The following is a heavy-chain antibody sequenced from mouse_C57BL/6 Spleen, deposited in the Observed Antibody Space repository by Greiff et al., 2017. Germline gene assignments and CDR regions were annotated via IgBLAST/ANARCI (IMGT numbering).Heavy chain of an antibody. Sequence: VKLMESGAELVKPGASVKISCKASGYAFSSYWMNWVKQRPGKGLEWIGQIYPGDGDTNYNGKFKGKATLTADKSSSTAYMQRSSLTSEDSAVYFCARGGAYYSNFFDYWGQGTTLTVSS. CDR2: IYPGDGDT. V-gene: IGHV1-80*01. CDR3: ARGGAYYSNFFDY. CDR1: GYAFSSYW. D-gene: IGHD2-5*01. J-gene: IGHJ2*01.